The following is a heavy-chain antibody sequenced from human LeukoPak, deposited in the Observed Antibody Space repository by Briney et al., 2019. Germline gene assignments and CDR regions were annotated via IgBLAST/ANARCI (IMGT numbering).Heavy chain of an antibody. CDR2: ISSSSYI. CDR1: GFTFSSYS. Sequence: GGSLRLSCAASGFTFSSYSMNWVRQAPGKGLEWVSSISSSSYIYYADSVKGRFTVSRDNAKNSPYLQMNSLRAEDTAVYYCARDPWEDIVVVVAATPDYWGQGTLVTVSS. J-gene: IGHJ4*02. D-gene: IGHD2-15*01. V-gene: IGHV3-21*01. CDR3: ARDPWEDIVVVVAATPDY.